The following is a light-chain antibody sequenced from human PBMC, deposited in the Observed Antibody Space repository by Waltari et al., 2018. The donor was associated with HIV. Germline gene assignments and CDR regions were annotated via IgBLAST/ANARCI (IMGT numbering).Light chain of an antibody. J-gene: IGLJ3*02. CDR2: RSN. V-gene: IGLV1-47*01. Sequence: QSVLTQPPPTSGTPGQRVAISWSGSSSDIGANYVYWYQQFPGAAPKVLIYRSNVRPSGVPDRFSGSKSGTSASLAITVLRSEDEADYYCAAWDDSLSNWVFGGVTRLTVL. CDR1: SSDIGANY. CDR3: AAWDDSLSNWV.